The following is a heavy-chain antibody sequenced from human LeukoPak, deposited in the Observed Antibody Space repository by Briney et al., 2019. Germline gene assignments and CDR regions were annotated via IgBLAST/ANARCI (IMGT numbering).Heavy chain of an antibody. CDR2: TRYDGSNK. V-gene: IGHV3-30*02. D-gene: IGHD2-15*01. CDR3: ARDRPHCSGGSCSFDY. J-gene: IGHJ4*02. CDR1: GFTFSSYG. Sequence: PGGSLRLSCAASGFTFSSYGMYWVRQAPGKGLEWVAFTRYDGSNKYYADSVKGRFTISRDNSKNSLYLQMNSLRAEDTALYYCARDRPHCSGGSCSFDYWGQGTLVTVSS.